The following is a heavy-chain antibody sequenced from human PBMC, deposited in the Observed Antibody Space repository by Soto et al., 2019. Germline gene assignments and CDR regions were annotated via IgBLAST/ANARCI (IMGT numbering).Heavy chain of an antibody. CDR2: IYKSATT. V-gene: IGHV4-30-4*01. D-gene: IGHD2-15*01. Sequence: SETLSLTCSVSGDSISNLDYFWAWIRQPPGQALEYIGYIYKSATTYYNPSFESRVAISVDTSKSQFSLNVTSVTAADTAVYFCARGTYCLNGRCFPNWFDSWGQGALVTVYS. J-gene: IGHJ5*01. CDR3: ARGTYCLNGRCFPNWFDS. CDR1: GDSISNLDYF.